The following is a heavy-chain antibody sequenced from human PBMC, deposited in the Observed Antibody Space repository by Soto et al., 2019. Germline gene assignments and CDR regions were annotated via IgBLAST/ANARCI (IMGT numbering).Heavy chain of an antibody. CDR1: GGTFSSYP. J-gene: IGHJ3*01. V-gene: IGHV1-69*04. Sequence: QVHLMQSGTEVKKPGSSVKVSCKASGGTFSSYPISWVRQAPGQGLEWMGRIIPILGLPNYGQKFPGRVTISADISPSTAYLELSNLRSPDTAVYYCARDGDYFALQFWGQGTMVAVSS. CDR2: IIPILGLP. D-gene: IGHD4-17*01. CDR3: ARDGDYFALQF.